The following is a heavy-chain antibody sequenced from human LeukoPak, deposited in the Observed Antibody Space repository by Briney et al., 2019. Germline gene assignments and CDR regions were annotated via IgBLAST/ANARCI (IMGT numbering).Heavy chain of an antibody. CDR3: AKDPLDIVVVPAGSFPHY. D-gene: IGHD2-2*03. CDR1: GFTFSSYS. V-gene: IGHV3-21*01. J-gene: IGHJ4*02. Sequence: PGGSLRLSCAASGFTFSSYSMNWVRQAPGKGLEWVSSISSSSSYIYYADSVKGRFTISRDNSKNTLYLQMNSLRAEDTAVYYCAKDPLDIVVVPAGSFPHYWGQGTLVTVSS. CDR2: ISSSSSYI.